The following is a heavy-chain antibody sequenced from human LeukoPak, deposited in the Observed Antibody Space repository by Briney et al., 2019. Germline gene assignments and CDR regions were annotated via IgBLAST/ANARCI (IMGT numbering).Heavy chain of an antibody. D-gene: IGHD6-19*01. CDR3: ARRASYSSGWSFDY. CDR2: INHSGST. CDR1: GGSFSGYY. V-gene: IGHV4-34*01. Sequence: PSETLSLTCAVYGGSFSGYYWSWIRQPPGKGLEWIGEINHSGSTNYNPSLKSRVTISVDTSKNQFSLKLSSVTAADTAVYYCARRASYSSGWSFDYWGQGTLVTVSS. J-gene: IGHJ4*02.